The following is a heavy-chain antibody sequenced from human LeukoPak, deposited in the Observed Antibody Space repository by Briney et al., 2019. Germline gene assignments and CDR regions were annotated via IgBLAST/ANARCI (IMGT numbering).Heavy chain of an antibody. V-gene: IGHV1-18*01. J-gene: IGHJ4*02. CDR1: GYTFTSYD. CDR3: ARHYYYDSSGYYLGNFYY. Sequence: ASVKVCCKASGYTFTSYDISWARQAPGQGLEWMGWISAYNGNTNYAQKLQGRVTMTTDTSTSTAYMELRSLRSDDTAVYYCARHYYYDSSGYYLGNFYYWGQGTLVTVSS. D-gene: IGHD3-22*01. CDR2: ISAYNGNT.